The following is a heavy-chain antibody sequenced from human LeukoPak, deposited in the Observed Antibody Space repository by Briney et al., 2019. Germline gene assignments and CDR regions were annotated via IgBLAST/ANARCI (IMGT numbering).Heavy chain of an antibody. D-gene: IGHD6-13*01. V-gene: IGHV3-23*01. CDR3: AKETGMDSSSLGFDY. J-gene: IGHJ4*02. CDR2: ISGIGGST. CDR1: GFTFSSYA. Sequence: PGGSLRLSCAASGFTFSSYAMSWVRQAPGKGLEWVSAISGIGGSTYYADSVKGRFTISRDNSKNTLYLQMNSLRAEDTAVYYCAKETGMDSSSLGFDYWGQGTLVTVSS.